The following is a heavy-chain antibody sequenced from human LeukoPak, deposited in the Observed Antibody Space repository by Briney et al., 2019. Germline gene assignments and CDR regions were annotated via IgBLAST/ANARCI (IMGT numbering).Heavy chain of an antibody. CDR3: ARRGGTYTFDY. CDR1: GASISSSY. J-gene: IGHJ4*02. D-gene: IGHD1-26*01. V-gene: IGHV4-59*01. CDR2: IYYSGTT. Sequence: SETLSLTCTVSGASISSSYWSWIRQPPGKGLEWIGDIYYSGTTSYNPSLKSRVTISVDTSKNQFSLKLSSVTAADTAVYYCARRGGTYTFDYWGQGTLVTVSS.